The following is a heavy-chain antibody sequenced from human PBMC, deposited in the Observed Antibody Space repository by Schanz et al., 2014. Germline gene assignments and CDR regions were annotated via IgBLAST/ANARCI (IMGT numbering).Heavy chain of an antibody. Sequence: QVQLLQFGGGVVQPGRSLRLSCAASGFTFSSYAMHWVRQAPGKGLEWVALISNDGSIKYYADSVEGRFTISRDNSRNTLYLQMNSLGAEDTAVFYCAKGMGYCSGGTCYDYYYYGLDVWGQGTTVTVSS. V-gene: IGHV3-30-3*01. D-gene: IGHD2-15*01. J-gene: IGHJ6*02. CDR3: AKGMGYCSGGTCYDYYYYGLDV. CDR1: GFTFSSYA. CDR2: ISNDGSIK.